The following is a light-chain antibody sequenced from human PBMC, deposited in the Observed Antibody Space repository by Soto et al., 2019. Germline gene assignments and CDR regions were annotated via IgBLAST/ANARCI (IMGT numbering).Light chain of an antibody. V-gene: IGKV1-39*01. Sequence: DIQMTQSPSSLSASVGDRVTITCRASQSISNYLNWYQQKPGKAPKLLIYAASSMQSGVPSRFSGSGSETDFTLTIGSLQPDDSATYYGQQSFSPLWTFGQGTKVEV. CDR3: QQSFSPLWT. CDR1: QSISNY. J-gene: IGKJ1*01. CDR2: AAS.